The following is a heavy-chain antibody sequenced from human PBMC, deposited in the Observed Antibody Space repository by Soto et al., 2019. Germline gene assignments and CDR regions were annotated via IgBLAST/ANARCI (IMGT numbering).Heavy chain of an antibody. D-gene: IGHD6-13*01. V-gene: IGHV4-30-4*01. J-gene: IGHJ5*02. CDR1: GGSISSGDYY. CDR3: ARAFIAAADNWFDP. Sequence: PSETLSLTCTVSGGSISSGDYYWSWIRQPPGKGLEWIGYIYYSGNTYYNPSLKSRVTISVDTSKNQFSLKLSSVTAADTAVYYCARAFIAAADNWFDPWGQGTLVTVS. CDR2: IYYSGNT.